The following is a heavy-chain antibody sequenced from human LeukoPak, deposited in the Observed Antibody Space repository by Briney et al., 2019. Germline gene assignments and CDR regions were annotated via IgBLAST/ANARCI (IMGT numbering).Heavy chain of an antibody. Sequence: PSETLSLTCTVSGGSISSYYWSWIRQPAGKGLEWIGRIYTSGSTNYNPSLKSRVTMSVDTSKNQFSLKLSSVTAADTAVYYCARDIPLGGTGYWYFDLWGRGTLVTVSS. CDR3: ARDIPLGGTGYWYFDL. CDR2: IYTSGST. V-gene: IGHV4-4*07. CDR1: GGSISSYY. D-gene: IGHD3-16*01. J-gene: IGHJ2*01.